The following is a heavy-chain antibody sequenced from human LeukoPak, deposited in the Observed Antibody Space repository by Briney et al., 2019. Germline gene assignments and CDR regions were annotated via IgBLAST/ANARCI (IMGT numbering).Heavy chain of an antibody. J-gene: IGHJ6*03. CDR1: GYTFTSYD. CDR3: ARAPSRVAAARGYYYYYMDV. CDR2: MNPNSGNT. V-gene: IGHV1-8*01. D-gene: IGHD3-3*01. Sequence: ASVKVSCKASGYTFTSYDINWVRQATGQGLEWMGWMNPNSGNTGYAQKFQGRVTMTRNTSISTAYMELSSLRSEDTAVYYRARAPSRVAAARGYYYYYMDVWGKGTTVTISS.